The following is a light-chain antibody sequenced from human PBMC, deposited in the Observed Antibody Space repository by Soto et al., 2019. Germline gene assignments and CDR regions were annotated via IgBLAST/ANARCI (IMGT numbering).Light chain of an antibody. Sequence: DVGITRSALSLPFTLVQPSSVSCMSSQSLVYSDGNTYLHWFQQRPGQSPRRLIHKVSIRDSGVPDRFSGSGSGTDFTLKISRVEPEDVGVYYCMQHTHWPWTFGQGTKVDIK. CDR3: MQHTHWPWT. CDR1: QSLVYSDGNTY. J-gene: IGKJ1*01. V-gene: IGKV2-30*01. CDR2: KVS.